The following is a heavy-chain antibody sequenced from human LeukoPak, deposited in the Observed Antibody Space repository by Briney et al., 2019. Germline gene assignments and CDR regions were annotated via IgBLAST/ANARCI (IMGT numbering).Heavy chain of an antibody. CDR3: AQDKYSYGFGPFDY. D-gene: IGHD5-18*01. J-gene: IGHJ4*02. CDR2: ISGTAGST. Sequence: GGSLRLSCAASGFTFSSYAMSWVRQAPGKGLEWVSAISGTAGSTYYADSVKGRFTISRDNSKNTLYLQMNSLRAEDTAVYYCAQDKYSYGFGPFDYWGQGTLVTASS. CDR1: GFTFSSYA. V-gene: IGHV3-23*01.